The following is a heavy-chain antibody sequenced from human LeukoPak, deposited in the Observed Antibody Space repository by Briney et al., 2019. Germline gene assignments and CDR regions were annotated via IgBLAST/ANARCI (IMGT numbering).Heavy chain of an antibody. V-gene: IGHV1-18*01. CDR1: GYTFTSYG. J-gene: IGHJ4*02. CDR2: ISGYNGYT. CDR3: ARDGRHRYYYDSSGYYDY. D-gene: IGHD3-22*01. Sequence: ASVKVSCKASGYTFTSYGISWVRKAPGQGLEWMGWISGYNGYTHYAQKVQGRVTMTTDTSTSTVYMELRSLRSDDTAVYYCARDGRHRYYYDSSGYYDYWGQGTLVTVSS.